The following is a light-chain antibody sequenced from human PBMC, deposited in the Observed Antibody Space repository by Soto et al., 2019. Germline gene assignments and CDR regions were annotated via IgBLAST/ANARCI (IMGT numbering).Light chain of an antibody. Sequence: EVVMTQSPLSLPVTLGQPASISCRSSQSLAYIDGNTYLTWFHQRPGQSPRRLIYNVSNRDSGVPDRFSASASGTDFTLTISRVEAEDVGLYSCRQSTPWRPYPFGPGTKLEIK. V-gene: IGKV2-30*01. CDR2: NVS. J-gene: IGKJ2*01. CDR1: QSLAYIDGNTY. CDR3: RQSTPWRPYP.